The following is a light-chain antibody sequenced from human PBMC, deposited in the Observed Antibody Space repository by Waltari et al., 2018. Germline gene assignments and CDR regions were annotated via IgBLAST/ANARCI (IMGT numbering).Light chain of an antibody. Sequence: DIHMTQSPPSLSASIGDRVTITCRASENIGIYLNWYQQKSGEGPRLLIYAASTLQSGVPPRFSGSRSGTDFTFTISSLQPEDCAVYYCQHSFETPYSFGQGTKVEIK. CDR2: AAS. CDR1: ENIGIY. CDR3: QHSFETPYS. V-gene: IGKV1-39*01. J-gene: IGKJ2*03.